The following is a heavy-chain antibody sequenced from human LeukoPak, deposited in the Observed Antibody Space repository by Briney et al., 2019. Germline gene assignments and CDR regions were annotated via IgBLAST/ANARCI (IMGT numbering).Heavy chain of an antibody. V-gene: IGHV4-34*01. D-gene: IGHD2-2*01. CDR1: GGSFSGYY. Sequence: SETLSLTCAVYGGSFSGYYWSWTRQPPGKGLEWIGEMNHSGSTNYNPSLKSRVTISVDTSKNQFSLKLSSVTAADTAVYYCARAEDIVVVPAAKKGAYDYWGQGALVTVSS. CDR2: MNHSGST. CDR3: ARAEDIVVVPAAKKGAYDY. J-gene: IGHJ4*02.